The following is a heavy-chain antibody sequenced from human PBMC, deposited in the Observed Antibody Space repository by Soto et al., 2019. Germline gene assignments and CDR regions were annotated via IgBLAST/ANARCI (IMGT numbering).Heavy chain of an antibody. V-gene: IGHV4-59*01. Sequence: SETLSLTCTVSGGSISSYYWSWIRQPPGKGLEWIGYIYYSGSTNYNPSLKSRVTISVDTSKNQFSLKLSSVTAADTAVYYCAGGGSYYYDSSGYSSFDYWGQGTLVTVSS. CDR2: IYYSGST. CDR1: GGSISSYY. J-gene: IGHJ4*02. D-gene: IGHD3-22*01. CDR3: AGGGSYYYDSSGYSSFDY.